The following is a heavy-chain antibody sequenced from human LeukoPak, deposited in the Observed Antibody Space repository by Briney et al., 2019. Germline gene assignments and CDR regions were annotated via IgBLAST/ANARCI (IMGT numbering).Heavy chain of an antibody. J-gene: IGHJ5*02. CDR3: ARGVDDILTGYSWFDP. CDR1: GYSFTSYW. D-gene: IGHD3-9*01. CDR2: IYSGDSDT. V-gene: IGHV5-51*01. Sequence: GESLKISCKGSGYSFTSYWIGWVRQMPGKGLEWMGIIYSGDSDTRYSPSFQGQVTISADKSISTAYLQWSSLKASDTAMYYCARGVDDILTGYSWFDPWGQGTLVTVSS.